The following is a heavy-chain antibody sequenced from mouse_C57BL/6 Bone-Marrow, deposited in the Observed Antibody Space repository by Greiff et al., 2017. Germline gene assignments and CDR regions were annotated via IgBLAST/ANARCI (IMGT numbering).Heavy chain of an antibody. D-gene: IGHD1-1*01. CDR2: IYPGDGDT. Sequence: VHLVESGAELVKPGASVKISCKASGYAFSSYWMNWVKQRPGKGLEWIRQIYPGDGDTNYNGKFKGKATLTADKSSSTAYMQLSSLTSEDSAVYFCARGATVVATDWYFDVWGTGTTVTVSS. J-gene: IGHJ1*03. V-gene: IGHV1-80*01. CDR3: ARGATVVATDWYFDV. CDR1: GYAFSSYW.